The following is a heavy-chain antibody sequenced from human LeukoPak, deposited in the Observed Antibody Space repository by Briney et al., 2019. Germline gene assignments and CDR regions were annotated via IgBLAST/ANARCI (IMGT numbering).Heavy chain of an antibody. CDR2: ISGSGGGT. CDR3: AKGWQWLSHYSMDV. V-gene: IGHV3-23*01. J-gene: IGHJ6*02. CDR1: GFTFSSYA. Sequence: GGSLRLSCAASGFTFSSYAMSWVRQAPGKGLEWVSAISGSGGGTYYADSVKGRFTISRDNSKNTLYLQMNSLRAEDTAVYYCAKGWQWLSHYSMDVWGQGTTVTVSS. D-gene: IGHD6-19*01.